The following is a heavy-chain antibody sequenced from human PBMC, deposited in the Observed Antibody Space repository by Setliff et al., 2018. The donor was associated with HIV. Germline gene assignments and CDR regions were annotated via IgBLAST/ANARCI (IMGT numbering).Heavy chain of an antibody. D-gene: IGHD6-6*01. Sequence: GESLKISCKLSGYSFTDWFGWVRQMPGKGLEWVGIIDPGDSDTRYSPSFQGQVTISADKSISTAYLQWSSLKASDTAMYYCVRPLGRSSSQGWFDPWGQGTLVTVSS. V-gene: IGHV5-51*01. J-gene: IGHJ5*02. CDR1: GYSFTDW. CDR2: IDPGDSDT. CDR3: VRPLGRSSSQGWFDP.